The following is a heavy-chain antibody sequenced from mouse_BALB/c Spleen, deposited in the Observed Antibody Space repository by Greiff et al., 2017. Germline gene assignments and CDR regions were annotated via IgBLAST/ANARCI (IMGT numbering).Heavy chain of an antibody. CDR1: GYSIPSDYA. CDR2: ISYSGST. J-gene: IGHJ2*01. Sequence: EVKLEESGPGLVKPSQSLSLTCTVTGYSIPSDYAWNWIRQFPGNKLEWMGYISYSGSTSYNPSLKSRISITRDTSKNQFFLQLNSVTTEDTATYYCARSRAQLDNWGQGTTLTVSS. V-gene: IGHV3-2*02. CDR3: ARSRAQLDN. D-gene: IGHD3-3*01.